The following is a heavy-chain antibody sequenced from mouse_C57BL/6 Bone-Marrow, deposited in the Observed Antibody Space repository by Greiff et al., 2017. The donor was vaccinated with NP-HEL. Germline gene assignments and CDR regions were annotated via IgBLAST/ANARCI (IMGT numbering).Heavy chain of an antibody. Sequence: VQLQQSGPELVKPGASVKISCKASGYTFTDYYMNWVKQSHGKSLEWIGYINPNNGGTSYNQKFKGKATLTVDKSSSTAYMELRSLTSEDSAVYYCARGGNLYAMDYWGQGTSVTVSS. CDR1: GYTFTDYY. V-gene: IGHV1-26*01. CDR2: INPNNGGT. CDR3: ARGGNLYAMDY. J-gene: IGHJ4*01. D-gene: IGHD2-1*01.